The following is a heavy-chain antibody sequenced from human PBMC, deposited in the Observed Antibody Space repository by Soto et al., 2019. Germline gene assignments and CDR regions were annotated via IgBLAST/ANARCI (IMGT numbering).Heavy chain of an antibody. CDR3: ARVGYYGSGSYNWPGAPDMDV. Sequence: GGSLRLSCAASGFTVSSNYMSWVRQAPGKGLEWVSVIYSGGSTYYADSVKGRFTISRDNSKNTLYLQMNSLRAEDTAVYYCARVGYYGSGSYNWPGAPDMDVWAQGTTVTVSS. V-gene: IGHV3-53*01. CDR1: GFTVSSNY. CDR2: IYSGGST. J-gene: IGHJ6*02. D-gene: IGHD3-10*01.